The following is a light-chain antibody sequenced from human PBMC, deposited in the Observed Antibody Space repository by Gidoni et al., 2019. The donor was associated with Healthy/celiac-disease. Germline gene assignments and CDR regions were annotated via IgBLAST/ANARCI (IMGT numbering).Light chain of an antibody. Sequence: EIVMTQSPATLSVSPGERATLSGRASQSVSSNLAWYQQKPGQAPRLLIYGASTRATGIPARFSGSGSGTEFTLTISSLQSEDFAVYYCQQYNNWPTTFXQXTKVEIK. CDR3: QQYNNWPTT. CDR2: GAS. J-gene: IGKJ1*01. V-gene: IGKV3-15*01. CDR1: QSVSSN.